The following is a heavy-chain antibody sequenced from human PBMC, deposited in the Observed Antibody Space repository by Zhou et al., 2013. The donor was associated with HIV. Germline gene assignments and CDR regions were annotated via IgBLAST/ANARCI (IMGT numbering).Heavy chain of an antibody. CDR3: ARDWQFHVIFDDYYIDV. CDR2: INPETGDT. CDR1: GYTFTDYY. V-gene: IGHV1-2*02. Sequence: QVQLVQSVSEVKKSGASVNISCKTSGYTFTDYYLHWVRQAPGQGLQWMGWINPETGDTNYAQTFKGRITMTRDTSINTAYMVLTSVKPNDTALYFCARDWQFHVIFDDYYIDVWGEGTTVIVSS. D-gene: IGHD3-3*02. J-gene: IGHJ6*03.